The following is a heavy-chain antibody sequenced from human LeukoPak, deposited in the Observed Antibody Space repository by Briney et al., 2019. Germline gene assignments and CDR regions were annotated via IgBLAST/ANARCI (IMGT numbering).Heavy chain of an antibody. D-gene: IGHD2-2*02. V-gene: IGHV1-2*02. CDR2: INPNSGGT. CDR1: GYTFTGYY. CDR3: HLGVVPAAIRRLGGMDV. Sequence: ASVKVSCKASGYTFTGYYMHWVRQAPGQGLEWMGWINPNSGGTNYARKFQGRVTMTRDTSISTAYMELSRLRSDDTAVYYCHLGVVPAAIRRLGGMDVWGQGTTVTVSS. J-gene: IGHJ6*02.